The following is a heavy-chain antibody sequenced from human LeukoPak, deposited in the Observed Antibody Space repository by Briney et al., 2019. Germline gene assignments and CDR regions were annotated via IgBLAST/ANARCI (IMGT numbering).Heavy chain of an antibody. CDR3: ARFSSSWYYYYGMDV. J-gene: IGHJ6*02. CDR2: INHSGST. D-gene: IGHD6-13*01. V-gene: IGHV4-34*01. CDR1: GGSFSGYY. Sequence: SETLSLTCAVYGGSFSGYYWSWIRQPPGKGLEWIGEINHSGSTNYNPSLKSRVTISVDTSKNQFSLKLSSVTAADTAVYYCARFSSSWYYYYGMDVWGQGTTVTVSS.